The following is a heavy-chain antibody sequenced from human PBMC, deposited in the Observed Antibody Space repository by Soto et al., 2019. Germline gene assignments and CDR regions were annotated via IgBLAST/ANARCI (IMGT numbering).Heavy chain of an antibody. Sequence: GGSLRLSCAASGFTFSSYEMNWVRQAPRKGLEWVSYISSSGSTIYYADSVKGRFTISRDNAKNSLYLQMNSLRAEDTAVYYCARDIVVVPAAMGYYYYYYGMDVWGQGTTVTVSS. D-gene: IGHD2-2*01. J-gene: IGHJ6*02. CDR1: GFTFSSYE. V-gene: IGHV3-48*03. CDR2: ISSSGSTI. CDR3: ARDIVVVPAAMGYYYYYYGMDV.